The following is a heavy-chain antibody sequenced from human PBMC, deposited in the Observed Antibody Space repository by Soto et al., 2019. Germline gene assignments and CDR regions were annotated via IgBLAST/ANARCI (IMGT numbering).Heavy chain of an antibody. CDR1: GFTFSNYA. CDR2: VSYDGSKQ. V-gene: IGHV3-30-3*01. D-gene: IGHD3-22*01. J-gene: IGHJ4*02. CDR3: ARDRVYYYDNSGYYNFDY. Sequence: QVQLVESGGGVIQPGRSLRVSCAASGFTFSNYAMHWVRQAPGKGLEWVAVVSYDGSKQFYADSVEGRCTISRDSSKSTLYLHMDNLRDEDTAVYYCARDRVYYYDNSGYYNFDYWGQGTLVTVSS.